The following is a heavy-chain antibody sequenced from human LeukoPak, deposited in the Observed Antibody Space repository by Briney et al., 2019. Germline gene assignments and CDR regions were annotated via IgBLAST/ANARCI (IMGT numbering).Heavy chain of an antibody. CDR2: INHSGST. Sequence: SETLSLTCTVSGGSISSYYWSWIRQPPGKGLEWIGEINHSGSTNYNPSLKSRVTISVDTSKNQFSLKLSSVTAADTAVYYCARVGGITMIVVAFDYWGQGTLVTVSS. CDR1: GGSISSYY. CDR3: ARVGGITMIVVAFDY. J-gene: IGHJ4*02. D-gene: IGHD3-22*01. V-gene: IGHV4-34*01.